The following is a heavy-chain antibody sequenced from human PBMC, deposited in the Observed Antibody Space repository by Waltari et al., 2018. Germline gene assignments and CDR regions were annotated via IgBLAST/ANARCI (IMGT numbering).Heavy chain of an antibody. V-gene: IGHV3-7*01. CDR3: ARDLIGPYNWFDP. J-gene: IGHJ5*02. CDR1: GFTFSSYW. D-gene: IGHD2-21*01. Sequence: EVQLVESGGGLVQPGGSLRLSCAASGFTFSSYWMSWVRQAPGKGLEWVANIKQDGSEKYYVDSGKGRFTISRDNAKNSLDLQMNSLRAEDTAVYYCARDLIGPYNWFDPWGQGTLVTVSS. CDR2: IKQDGSEK.